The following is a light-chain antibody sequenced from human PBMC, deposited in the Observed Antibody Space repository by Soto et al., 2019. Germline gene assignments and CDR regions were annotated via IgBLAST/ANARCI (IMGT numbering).Light chain of an antibody. CDR1: QSVTSN. CDR3: QHYFDWPYT. J-gene: IGKJ2*01. CDR2: GAS. V-gene: IGKV3-15*01. Sequence: EIVMTQSPATLSVSPGERATLSCRASQSVTSNLAWYHQKPGRAPRLLIFGASTRATGIPARFSGSGSGTEFTLTISNLQAEDFARYYCQHYFDWPYTFGRGTKVDIK.